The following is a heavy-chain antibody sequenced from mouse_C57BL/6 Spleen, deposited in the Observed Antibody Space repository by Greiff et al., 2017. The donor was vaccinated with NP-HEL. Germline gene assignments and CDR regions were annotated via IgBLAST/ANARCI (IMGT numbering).Heavy chain of an antibody. Sequence: VHVKQSVAELVRPGASVKLSCTASGFNIKNTYMHWVKQRPEQGLEWIGRIDPANGNTKYAPKFQGKATITADASSNTAYLQLSSLTSEDTAIYYCARTRLLRGDYAMDYWGQGTSVTVSS. CDR3: ARTRLLRGDYAMDY. J-gene: IGHJ4*01. V-gene: IGHV14-3*01. CDR2: IDPANGNT. CDR1: GFNIKNTY. D-gene: IGHD2-3*01.